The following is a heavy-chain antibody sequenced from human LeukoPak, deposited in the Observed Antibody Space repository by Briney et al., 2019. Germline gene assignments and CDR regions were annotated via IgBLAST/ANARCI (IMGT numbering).Heavy chain of an antibody. V-gene: IGHV3-7*01. CDR1: GFIFSTCW. CDR2: IKQDGSEK. D-gene: IGHD3-10*01. J-gene: IGHJ4*02. CDR3: ARDLDYYGSGSYI. Sequence: GGSLRLSCAASGFIFSTCWMSWVRQAPGKGLEWVANIKQDGSEKYYVDSVKGRITISRDNAKNSLYLQMNSLRAEDTAVYYCARDLDYYGSGSYIWGQGTLVTVSS.